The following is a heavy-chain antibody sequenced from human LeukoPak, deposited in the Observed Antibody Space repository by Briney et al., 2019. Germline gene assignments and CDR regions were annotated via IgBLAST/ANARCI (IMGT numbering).Heavy chain of an antibody. J-gene: IGHJ4*02. CDR2: ISSSGNNI. D-gene: IGHD2/OR15-2a*01. CDR3: ARVTYAVPDY. CDR1: GFTFSSYE. Sequence: GGSLRLSCAASGFTFSSYEMNWVRQAPGKGLEWVSYISSSGNNIYFAVSVKGRFTISRDNAKNSLFLQMNSLRAEDTAVYYCARVTYAVPDYWGQGTLVAVSS. V-gene: IGHV3-48*03.